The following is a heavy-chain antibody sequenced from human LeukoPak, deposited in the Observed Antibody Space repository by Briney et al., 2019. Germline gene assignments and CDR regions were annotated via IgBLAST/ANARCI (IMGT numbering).Heavy chain of an antibody. V-gene: IGHV1-58*02. D-gene: IGHD3-10*01. Sequence: SVKVSCKASGFTFTSSAMQWVRQARGQRLEWIGWIVVGSGNTNYAQKFQERVTITRDMSTSTAYMELSSLRSEDTAVYYCATDIGSYYGSGSYLEFDYWGQGTLVTVSS. CDR1: GFTFTSSA. CDR3: ATDIGSYYGSGSYLEFDY. CDR2: IVVGSGNT. J-gene: IGHJ4*02.